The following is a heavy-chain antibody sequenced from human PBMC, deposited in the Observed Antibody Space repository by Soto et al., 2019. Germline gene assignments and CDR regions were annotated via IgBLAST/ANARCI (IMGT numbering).Heavy chain of an antibody. D-gene: IGHD2-2*01. CDR2: INAGNGNT. CDR1: GYTFTSYA. J-gene: IGHJ5*02. V-gene: IGHV1-3*01. Sequence: ASVKVSCKASGYTFTSYAMHWVRQAPGQRLEWMGWINAGNGNTKYSQKFQGRVTITRDTSASTAYMELSSLRSEDTAVYYCARDYPIVVVHPAIRNWFDPWGQGTLVPVSS. CDR3: ARDYPIVVVHPAIRNWFDP.